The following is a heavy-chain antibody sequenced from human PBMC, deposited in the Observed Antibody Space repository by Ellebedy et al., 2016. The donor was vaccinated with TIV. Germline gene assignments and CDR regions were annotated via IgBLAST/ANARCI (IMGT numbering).Heavy chain of an antibody. D-gene: IGHD6-6*01. V-gene: IGHV1-69*04. CDR2: IIPILGIA. CDR1: GGTFSSYA. J-gene: IGHJ4*02. Sequence: SVKVSXKASGGTFSSYAISWVRQAPGQGLEWMGRIIPILGIANYAQKFQGRVTITADKSTSTAYMELSSLRSEDTAVYYCAREGYSSSWDFDYWGQGTLVTVSS. CDR3: AREGYSSSWDFDY.